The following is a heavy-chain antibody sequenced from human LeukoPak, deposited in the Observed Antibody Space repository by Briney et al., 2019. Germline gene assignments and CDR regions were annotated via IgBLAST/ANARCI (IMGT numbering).Heavy chain of an antibody. V-gene: IGHV5-51*01. CDR1: GYSFTNYW. CDR3: ATGRYCSGGTCYSSLDF. Sequence: GESLKISCKGSGYSFTNYWIGWVRQTPGKGLEWMGIIYPADSNTRYSPSFQGQVTISVDKSISTAYLQWSSLKASDTAVYYCATGRYCSGGTCYSSLDFWGQGTLVTVSS. J-gene: IGHJ4*02. D-gene: IGHD2-15*01. CDR2: IYPADSNT.